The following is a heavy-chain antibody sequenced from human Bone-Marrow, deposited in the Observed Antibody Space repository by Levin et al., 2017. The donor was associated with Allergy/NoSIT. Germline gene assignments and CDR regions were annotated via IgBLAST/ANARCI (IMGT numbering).Heavy chain of an antibody. V-gene: IGHV3-30*03. D-gene: IGHD5-24*01. CDR3: VRDLGIESDY. Sequence: GGSLRLSCAASGFSFSTYGMHWVRQAPGKGLEWVAVTSYDGNNKYYADSVKGRFTISRDNSKNTLYLQMNSLRVEDTGIYYCVRDLGIESDYWGPGTLVTVSS. CDR1: GFSFSTYG. CDR2: TSYDGNNK. J-gene: IGHJ4*02.